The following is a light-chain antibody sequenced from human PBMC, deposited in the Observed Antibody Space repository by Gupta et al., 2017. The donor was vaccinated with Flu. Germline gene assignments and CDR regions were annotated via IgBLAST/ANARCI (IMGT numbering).Light chain of an antibody. Sequence: QSALTQPASVSGSPGQSITISCTGTSSDSGSYNYVSWYQQHPGQAPKLLIYGVTNRPSGVSDRFSASKSGDTASLTISGLQAEDEADYYCSSYISGSTLVFGGGTKLTVL. CDR3: SSYISGSTLV. J-gene: IGLJ2*01. V-gene: IGLV2-14*03. CDR2: GVT. CDR1: SSDSGSYNY.